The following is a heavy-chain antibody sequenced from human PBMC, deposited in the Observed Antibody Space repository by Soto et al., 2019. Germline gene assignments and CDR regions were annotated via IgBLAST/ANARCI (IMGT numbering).Heavy chain of an antibody. V-gene: IGHV3-30*18. Sequence: QVQLVESGGGVVQPGRSLRLSCAASGFTFSSYGMHWVRQAPGKGLEWVAVISYDGSNKYYADSVKGRFTISRDNSKNRRYLQLKSLRAKERAVYYCAKDKGDESSSSLCAAAEGYGMDVWGQGTKATVSS. CDR2: ISYDGSNK. CDR1: GFTFSSYG. D-gene: IGHD6-13*01. J-gene: IGHJ6*02. CDR3: AKDKGDESSSSLCAAAEGYGMDV.